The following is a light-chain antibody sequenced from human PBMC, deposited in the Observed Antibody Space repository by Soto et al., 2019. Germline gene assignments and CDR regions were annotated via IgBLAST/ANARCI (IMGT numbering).Light chain of an antibody. V-gene: IGKV1-5*01. J-gene: IGKJ5*01. Sequence: EIRTTQSASSLCASVGDRGSIXCRASQSFCTSVVWYQQRPGKAPKRLIYGASTRATGTPHRFSGSGSATHFTPTISRLEPGDFAVYYCQHFGGTTFTFGQGTRLEIK. CDR2: GAS. CDR3: QHFGGTTFT. CDR1: QSFCTS.